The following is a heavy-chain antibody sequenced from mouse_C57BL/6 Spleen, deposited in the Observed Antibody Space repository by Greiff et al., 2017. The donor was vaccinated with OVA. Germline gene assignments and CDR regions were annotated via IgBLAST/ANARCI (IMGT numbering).Heavy chain of an antibody. CDR3: ARHVPYYYAMDY. CDR2: ISNGGGST. Sequence: EVMLVESGGGLVQPGGSLKLSCAASGFTFSDYYMSWVRQTPEKRLEWVAYISNGGGSTYYPDTVKGRFTISRDNAKNTLYLQMSRLKSEDTAMYYCARHVPYYYAMDYWGQGTSVTVSA. V-gene: IGHV5-12*01. J-gene: IGHJ4*01. CDR1: GFTFSDYY.